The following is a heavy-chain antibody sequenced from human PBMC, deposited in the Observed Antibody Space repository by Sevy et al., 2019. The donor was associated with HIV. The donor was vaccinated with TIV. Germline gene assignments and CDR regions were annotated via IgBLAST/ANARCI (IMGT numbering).Heavy chain of an antibody. V-gene: IGHV4-30-2*01. J-gene: IGHJ4*02. D-gene: IGHD4-17*01. CDR3: ARAAASVTTVTQFDY. CDR2: IYHSGNT. CDR1: GGSISSGGYS. Sequence: SETLSLTCAVSGGSISSGGYSWSWIRQPPGKGLEWIGYIYHSGNTYYNPSLKSRVTISVDRSKNQFSLKLSSVTAADTAVYYCARAAASVTTVTQFDYWGQGTLVTVSS.